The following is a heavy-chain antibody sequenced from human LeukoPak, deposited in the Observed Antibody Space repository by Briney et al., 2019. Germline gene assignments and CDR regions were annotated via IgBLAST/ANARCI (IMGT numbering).Heavy chain of an antibody. Sequence: SRTLSLTCAISGDSVSSNSAAWNWIRQSPSRGLEWLGRTYYRSKWYNDYAVSVKSRITSCPYKSKTQFSLQLNSVTPGDTAVYYCARHYGEAFDIWGEGTMVTVSS. CDR1: GDSVSSNSAA. V-gene: IGHV6-1*01. CDR3: ARHYGEAFDI. D-gene: IGHD3-10*01. J-gene: IGHJ3*02. CDR2: TYYRSKWYN.